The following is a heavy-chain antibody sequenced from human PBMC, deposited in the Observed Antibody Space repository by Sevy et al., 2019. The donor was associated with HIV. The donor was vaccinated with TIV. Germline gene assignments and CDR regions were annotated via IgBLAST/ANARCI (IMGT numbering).Heavy chain of an antibody. CDR3: AGGATDARRTQNTQAFDI. Sequence: ASVKVSCKASGYTFTGYYMHWIRQAPGQGLEWMGWINPNSGGTNYAQKFQGRVTMTRDTSISTAYMDLSRLRSDDTAVYYCAGGATDARRTQNTQAFDIWGQGTMVTVSS. V-gene: IGHV1-2*02. CDR1: GYTFTGYY. CDR2: INPNSGGT. J-gene: IGHJ3*02. D-gene: IGHD5-18*01.